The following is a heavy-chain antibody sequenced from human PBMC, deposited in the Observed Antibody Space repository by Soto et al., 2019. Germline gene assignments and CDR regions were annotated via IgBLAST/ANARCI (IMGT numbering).Heavy chain of an antibody. CDR1: GGTFSSYA. J-gene: IGHJ6*02. Sequence: SVKVSCKASGGTFSSYAISWVRQAPGQGLEWMGGIIPIFGTANYAQKFQGRVTITADESTSTAYMELSSLRSEDTAMYYCASNYDSSGYFLLPEYYYYYGMDVWGQGTTVTVSS. V-gene: IGHV1-69*13. CDR3: ASNYDSSGYFLLPEYYYYYGMDV. CDR2: IIPIFGTA. D-gene: IGHD3-22*01.